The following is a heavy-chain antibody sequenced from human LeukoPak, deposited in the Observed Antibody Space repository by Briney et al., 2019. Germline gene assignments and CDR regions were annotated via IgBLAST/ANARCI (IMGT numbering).Heavy chain of an antibody. J-gene: IGHJ4*02. CDR3: ANPKNEGFDY. CDR1: GGSFSGYY. Sequence: PSETLSLTCAVYGGSFSGYYWSWIRQPPGKGLEWVSAISGSGGSTYYADSVKGRFTISRDNSKNTLYLQMNSLRAEDTAVYYCANPKNEGFDYWGQGTLVTVSS. D-gene: IGHD1-1*01. V-gene: IGHV3-23*01. CDR2: ISGSGGST.